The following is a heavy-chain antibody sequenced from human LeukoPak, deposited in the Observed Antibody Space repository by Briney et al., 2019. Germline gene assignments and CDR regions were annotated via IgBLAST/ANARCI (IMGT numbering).Heavy chain of an antibody. V-gene: IGHV4-59*08. CDR2: IYYGGST. J-gene: IGHJ3*02. CDR1: GGSISTHY. Sequence: SETLSLTCSVSGGSISTHYWSWIRQPPGKGLEWIGYIYYGGSTNYNPSLKSRVTISVDTSKNQFSLKLRSVTAADTAVYHCARHVDGFNNIEAFDIWGQGTMVTDSS. D-gene: IGHD1-14*01. CDR3: ARHVDGFNNIEAFDI.